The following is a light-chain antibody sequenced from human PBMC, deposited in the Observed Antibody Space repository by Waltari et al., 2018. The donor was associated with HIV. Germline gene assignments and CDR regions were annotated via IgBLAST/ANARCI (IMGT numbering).Light chain of an antibody. Sequence: DIQMTQSPSSLFASVGDRVPITCRASQNVRSYLNWYQQKPGKAPKLLIYAASNLQSGGPSRFSGSASGTDFTLTISSLQPEDFAIYYCQQSYSNPRTFGQGTKVEIK. V-gene: IGKV1-39*01. J-gene: IGKJ1*01. CDR1: QNVRSY. CDR2: AAS. CDR3: QQSYSNPRT.